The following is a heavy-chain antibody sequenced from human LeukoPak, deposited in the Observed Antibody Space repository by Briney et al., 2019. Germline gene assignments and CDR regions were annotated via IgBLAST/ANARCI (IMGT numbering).Heavy chain of an antibody. Sequence: TPSETLSLTCTVSGGSISSSSYYWGWIRQPPGKGLEWIGSFYYSGSTYYNPSLKSRVTISVDTSTNQFSLRLSSVTAADTAVYYRASKYCSSNSCYGRAYYYYGMDVWGQGTTVTVSS. CDR2: FYYSGST. J-gene: IGHJ6*02. V-gene: IGHV4-39*01. D-gene: IGHD2-2*01. CDR1: GGSISSSSYY. CDR3: ASKYCSSNSCYGRAYYYYGMDV.